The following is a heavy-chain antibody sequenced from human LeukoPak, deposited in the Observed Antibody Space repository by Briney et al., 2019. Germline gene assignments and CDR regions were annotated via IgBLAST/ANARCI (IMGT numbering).Heavy chain of an antibody. J-gene: IGHJ5*01. CDR2: ISAYNGNT. D-gene: IGHD1-26*01. CDR3: ARAGVGATLDDNWFDP. Sequence: GASVKVSCKASGYTFTSYGISWVRQAPGQGLEWMGWISAYNGNTNYAQKFQGRVTITTDESTSTAYMELSSLRSEDTAVYYCARAGVGATLDDNWFDPWGQGTLVTVSS. CDR1: GYTFTSYG. V-gene: IGHV1-18*01.